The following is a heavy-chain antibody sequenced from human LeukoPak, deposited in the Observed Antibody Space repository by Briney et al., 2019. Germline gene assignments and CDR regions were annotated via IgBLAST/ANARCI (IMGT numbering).Heavy chain of an antibody. V-gene: IGHV3-23*01. Sequence: GGTLRLSCAASGFTFSSYGMSWVRQAPGKGLDWVSAISGSGCSTYYEDSVQGRFTISRDNSKNTLHPQMNSLRAEDTAAYYCAKFAQRYCSGGSCHPFDYGGEGTLVTVSP. J-gene: IGHJ4*02. CDR2: ISGSGCST. D-gene: IGHD2-15*01. CDR1: GFTFSSYG. CDR3: AKFAQRYCSGGSCHPFDY.